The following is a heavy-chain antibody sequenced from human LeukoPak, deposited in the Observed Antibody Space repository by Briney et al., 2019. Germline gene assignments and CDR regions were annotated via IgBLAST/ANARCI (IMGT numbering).Heavy chain of an antibody. D-gene: IGHD3-10*01. CDR1: GFTFSSYA. Sequence: GGSLRLSCAASGFTFSSYAMHWVRQAPGKELGWVAVISYDGSNKYYADSVKGRFTISRDNSKNTLYLQMNSLRAEDTAVYYCAGDGSGSYYNPPTHWGQGTLVTVSS. J-gene: IGHJ4*02. CDR2: ISYDGSNK. V-gene: IGHV3-30*04. CDR3: AGDGSGSYYNPPTH.